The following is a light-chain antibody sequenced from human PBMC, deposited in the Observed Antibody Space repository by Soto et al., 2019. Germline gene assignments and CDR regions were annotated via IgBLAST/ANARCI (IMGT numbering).Light chain of an antibody. V-gene: IGLV2-8*01. J-gene: IGLJ3*02. Sequence: QSALTQPPSASGSPGQSVTISCTGTSSDVGAYNYVSWYQQHAGKAPKLVIYEVTKRPSGVPDRFSGAKSANTASLTVSGLQGDDEADYYCSSFASSNTWVFGGGTKLTVL. CDR3: SSFASSNTWV. CDR2: EVT. CDR1: SSDVGAYNY.